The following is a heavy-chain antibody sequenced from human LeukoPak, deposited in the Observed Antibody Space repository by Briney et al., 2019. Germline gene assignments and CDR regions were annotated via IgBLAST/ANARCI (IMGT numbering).Heavy chain of an antibody. V-gene: IGHV4-39*01. CDR1: GGSISSSSYY. J-gene: IGHJ4*02. CDR3: ASRGVMSSYYLDY. Sequence: SETLSLTCTVSGGSISSSSYYWGWIRQPPGKGLEWIGSIYYSGSTYYNPSLKSRVTISVDTSKNQFSLKLSSVTAADTAVYYCASRGVMSSYYLDYWGQGTLVTVSS. D-gene: IGHD6-19*01. CDR2: IYYSGST.